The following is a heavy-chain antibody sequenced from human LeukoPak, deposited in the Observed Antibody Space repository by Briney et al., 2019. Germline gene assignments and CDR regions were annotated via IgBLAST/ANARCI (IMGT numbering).Heavy chain of an antibody. CDR1: GYTFTSYG. D-gene: IGHD6-19*01. J-gene: IGHJ4*02. CDR2: ISAYNGNT. V-gene: IGHV1-18*01. Sequence: ASVKVSCKASGYTFTSYGISWVRQAPRQGLEWMGWISAYNGNTNYAQKLQGRVTMTTDTSTSTAYMELRSLRSDDTAVYYCARAVAGNHYFDYWGQGTLVTVSS. CDR3: ARAVAGNHYFDY.